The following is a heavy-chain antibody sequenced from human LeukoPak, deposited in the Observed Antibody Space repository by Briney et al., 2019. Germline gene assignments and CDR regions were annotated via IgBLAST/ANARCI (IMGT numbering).Heavy chain of an antibody. CDR3: ARDIDSSGYYEN. CDR1: GFTFSSYS. J-gene: IGHJ4*02. Sequence: GGSLRLSCAASGFTFSSYSMNWVRQAPGKGLEWVSSTSSSSSYIYYADSVKGRFTISRDNAKNSLYLQMNSLRAEDTAVYYCARDIDSSGYYENWGQGTLVTVSS. D-gene: IGHD3-22*01. V-gene: IGHV3-21*01. CDR2: TSSSSSYI.